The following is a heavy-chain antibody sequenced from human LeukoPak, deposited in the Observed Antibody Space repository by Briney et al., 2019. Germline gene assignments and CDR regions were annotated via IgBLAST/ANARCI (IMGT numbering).Heavy chain of an antibody. CDR2: IRSKTDGGTT. J-gene: IGHJ4*02. Sequence: NPGGSLRLSCAASGFTFSNAWMSWIRQAPGKGLEWPGRIRSKTDGGTTDYTAPVKGRFTISRDDSKNTLYLQMGSLKTEDTAVYYCTTHSYSSAWYWGQGTLVTVSS. CDR1: GFTFSNAW. D-gene: IGHD6-19*01. CDR3: TTHSYSSAWY. V-gene: IGHV3-15*01.